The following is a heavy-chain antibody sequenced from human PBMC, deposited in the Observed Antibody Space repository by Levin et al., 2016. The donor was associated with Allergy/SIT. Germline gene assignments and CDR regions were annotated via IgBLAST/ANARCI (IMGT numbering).Heavy chain of an antibody. D-gene: IGHD2/OR15-2a*01. CDR1: GFTFSSYW. Sequence: GESLKISCAASGFTFSSYWMSWVRQAPGEGAGVGANIKQDGSEKYYVDSVKGRFTISRDNAKNSLYLQMNSLRAEDTAVYYCAKIGRGGYYYYYYMDVWGKGTTVTVSS. CDR2: IKQDGSEK. J-gene: IGHJ6*03. CDR3: AKIGRGGYYYYYYMDV. V-gene: IGHV3-7*03.